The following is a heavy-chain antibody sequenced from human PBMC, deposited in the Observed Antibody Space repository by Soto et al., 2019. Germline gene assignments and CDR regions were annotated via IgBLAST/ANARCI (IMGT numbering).Heavy chain of an antibody. J-gene: IGHJ4*02. D-gene: IGHD3-9*01. V-gene: IGHV2-5*02. CDR3: VHRGPVDETGMGFDF. CDR1: GFSLNSRGVG. CDR2: VYWDDDK. Sequence: SGPTLVNPTQTLTLTCTFSGFSLNSRGVGVGWVRQPPGKALEWLAIVYWDDDKRYRPSLRSRLSIRKDTPKNQVVLTLTNTDPVDTATYYCVHRGPVDETGMGFDFWGQGSLVTVS.